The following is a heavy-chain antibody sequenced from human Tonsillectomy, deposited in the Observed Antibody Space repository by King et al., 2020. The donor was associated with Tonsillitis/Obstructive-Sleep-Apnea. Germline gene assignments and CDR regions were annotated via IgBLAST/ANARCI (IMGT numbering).Heavy chain of an antibody. CDR1: GYSFTSYW. J-gene: IGHJ3*02. V-gene: IGHV5-51*01. D-gene: IGHD2-2*01. Sequence: EVQLVESGAEVKKPGESLKISCKGSGYSFTSYWIGWVRQMPGKGLEWMGIIYPGDSDTRYSPSFQGQVTISADKSISTAYLQWGSLKASDTAMYYCARTHCSSTSCYGEDAFDIWGQGTMVTVSS. CDR2: IYPGDSDT. CDR3: ARTHCSSTSCYGEDAFDI.